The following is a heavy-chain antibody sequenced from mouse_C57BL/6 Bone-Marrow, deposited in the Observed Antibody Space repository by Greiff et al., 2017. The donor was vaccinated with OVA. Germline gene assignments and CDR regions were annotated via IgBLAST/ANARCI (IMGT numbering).Heavy chain of an antibody. CDR1: GFTFTDYY. V-gene: IGHV1-36*01. CDR2: VYPYNGGT. J-gene: IGHJ2*01. D-gene: IGHD1-1*01. CDR3: AREEFITTVVATNDYLDY. Sequence: VQLQQSGPVLVKPGPSVKISCKASGFTFTDYYMHWVKQSHGKSLEWIGLVYPYNGGTSYNQKFKGKATLTVDTSSSTAYMELNSLTSEDSAVYYCAREEFITTVVATNDYLDYWGQGTTLTVSS.